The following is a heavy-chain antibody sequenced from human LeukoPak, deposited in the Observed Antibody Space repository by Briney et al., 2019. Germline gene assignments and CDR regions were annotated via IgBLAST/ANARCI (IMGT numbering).Heavy chain of an antibody. V-gene: IGHV3-7*01. CDR1: GFTFSSYW. CDR3: ARDWDYYGSGSDNWFDP. CDR2: IKQDGSEK. Sequence: GGSLRLSCAASGFTFSSYWMSWVRQAPGKGLEWVANIKQDGSEKYYVDSVKGRFTISRDNAKNSLYLQMNSLRAEDTAVYYCARDWDYYGSGSDNWFDPWGQGTLVTVSS. J-gene: IGHJ5*02. D-gene: IGHD3-10*01.